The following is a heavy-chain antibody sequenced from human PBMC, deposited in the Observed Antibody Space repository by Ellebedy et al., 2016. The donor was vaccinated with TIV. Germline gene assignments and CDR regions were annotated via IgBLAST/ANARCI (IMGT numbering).Heavy chain of an antibody. J-gene: IGHJ3*02. CDR2: IYISGST. D-gene: IGHD5-24*01. Sequence: SETLSLTXTVSGGSISSYYWSWIRQPAGKGLKWIGRIYISGSTNYNPSFKSRVIMSVDTSKNQFSLNLRSVTAADTAVYYCARDHVEMATILSAFDIWGQGIMVTVSS. CDR1: GGSISSYY. V-gene: IGHV4-4*07. CDR3: ARDHVEMATILSAFDI.